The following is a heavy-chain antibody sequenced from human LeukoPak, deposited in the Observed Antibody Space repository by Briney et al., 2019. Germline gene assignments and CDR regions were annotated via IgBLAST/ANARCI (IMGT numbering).Heavy chain of an antibody. J-gene: IGHJ4*02. D-gene: IGHD6-13*01. V-gene: IGHV1-2*02. CDR1: GYTFTGYY. CDR3: ARDLSSVAAAGTFLN. CDR2: INPNSGGT. Sequence: GASVKVPCKASGYTFTGYYMHWVRQAPGQGLEWMGWINPNSGGTNYAQKFQSRVTMTRDTSISTAYMELSRLRSDDTAVYYCARDLSSVAAAGTFLNWGQGTLVTVSS.